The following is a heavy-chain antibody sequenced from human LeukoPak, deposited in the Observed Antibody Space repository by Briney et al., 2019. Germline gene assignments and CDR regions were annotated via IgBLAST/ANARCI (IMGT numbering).Heavy chain of an antibody. CDR1: GFTFSSYG. V-gene: IGHV3-30*18. J-gene: IGHJ5*02. Sequence: GGSLRLSCAASGFTFSSYGMHWVRQAPAKGLERVAVISYDGSNKYYADSVKGRFTISRDNSKNTLYLQMNSLRAEDTAVYYCAKETTTVTDWFDPWGQGTLVTVSS. D-gene: IGHD4-17*01. CDR3: AKETTTVTDWFDP. CDR2: ISYDGSNK.